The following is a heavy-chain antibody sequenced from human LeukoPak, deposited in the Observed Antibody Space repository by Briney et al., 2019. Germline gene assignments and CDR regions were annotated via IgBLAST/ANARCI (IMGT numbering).Heavy chain of an antibody. J-gene: IGHJ6*03. CDR3: ARVEEGYGSGRRENYYYYYMDV. CDR1: GGSISSYY. Sequence: SETLSLTCTVSGGSISSYYWSWIRQPPGKGLEWIGYIYYSGSTNYNPSLKSRVTISVDTSKNQFSLKLSSVTAADTAVYHCARVEEGYGSGRRENYYYYYMDVWGKGTTVTISS. V-gene: IGHV4-59*01. CDR2: IYYSGST. D-gene: IGHD3-10*01.